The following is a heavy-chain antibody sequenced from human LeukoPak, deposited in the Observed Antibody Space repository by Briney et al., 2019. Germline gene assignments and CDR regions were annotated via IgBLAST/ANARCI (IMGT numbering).Heavy chain of an antibody. D-gene: IGHD6-19*01. CDR1: GFTFSSYA. CDR2: ISSDGGNR. V-gene: IGHV3-30-3*01. CDR3: ARGRAVTGSTVIDY. J-gene: IGHJ4*02. Sequence: GRSLRLSCAASGFTFSSYAMYWVRRAPGKALEWVATISSDGGNRYYSDSVKGRFTISRDNSKNTLYLQMNSLRPEDTAVFHCARGRAVTGSTVIDYWGQGTLVTVSS.